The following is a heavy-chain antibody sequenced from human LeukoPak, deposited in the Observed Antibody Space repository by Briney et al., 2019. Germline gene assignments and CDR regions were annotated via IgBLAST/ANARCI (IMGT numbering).Heavy chain of an antibody. Sequence: SGTLSLTCAVSGGSISSSNWWSWVRQPPGKGLEWIGEIYHSGSTNYNPSLKSRVAISVDKSKNQFSLKLSSVTAADTAVYYCARGMYSSGLFFDYWGQGTPVTVSS. J-gene: IGHJ4*02. V-gene: IGHV4-4*02. CDR2: IYHSGST. D-gene: IGHD6-19*01. CDR1: GGSISSSNW. CDR3: ARGMYSSGLFFDY.